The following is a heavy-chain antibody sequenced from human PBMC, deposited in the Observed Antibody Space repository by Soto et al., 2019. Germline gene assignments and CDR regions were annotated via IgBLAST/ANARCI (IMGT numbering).Heavy chain of an antibody. D-gene: IGHD4-17*01. J-gene: IGHJ5*02. CDR3: VRGRLLDYGEYVWFDP. CDR1: GYTFTSYV. CDR2: INAGNGNT. Sequence: ASVTVSGKASGYTFTSYVMHWVRQATGQRLEWMGWINAGNGNTKYSQKFQGRVTITRDTSASTAYMELSSLRSEDTAVYYCVRGRLLDYGEYVWFDPWGQGTLVTVSS. V-gene: IGHV1-3*01.